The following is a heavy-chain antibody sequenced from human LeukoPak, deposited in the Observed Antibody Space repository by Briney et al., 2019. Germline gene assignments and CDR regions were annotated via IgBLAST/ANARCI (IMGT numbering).Heavy chain of an antibody. CDR2: IYYSGST. CDR1: GGSISSYY. J-gene: IGHJ5*02. Sequence: SETLSLTCTVSGGSISSYYWSWIRQPPGKGLEWIGYIYYSGSTNYNPSLKSRVTISVDTSKNQFSLRLSSVTAADTAVYYCARRFGSGWGDWFDPWGQGTLVTVSS. D-gene: IGHD6-19*01. CDR3: ARRFGSGWGDWFDP. V-gene: IGHV4-59*01.